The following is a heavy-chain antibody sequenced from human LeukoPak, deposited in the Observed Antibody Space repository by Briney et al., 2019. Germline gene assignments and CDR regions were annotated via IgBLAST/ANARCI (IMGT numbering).Heavy chain of an antibody. CDR3: ARAEKIAVAGMGYYFDY. CDR2: IYSGGST. CDR1: GFIVSSNY. D-gene: IGHD6-19*01. Sequence: PGGSLRLSCAVSGFIVSSNYMSWVRQAPAPGKGLEWVSVIYSGGSTYYADSVKGRFTISRDNSKNTLYLQMNSLRAEDTAVYYCARAEKIAVAGMGYYFDYWGQGTLVTVSS. J-gene: IGHJ4*02. V-gene: IGHV3-53*01.